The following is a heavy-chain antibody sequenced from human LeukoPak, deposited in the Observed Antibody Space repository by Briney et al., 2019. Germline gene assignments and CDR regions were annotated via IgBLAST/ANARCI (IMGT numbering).Heavy chain of an antibody. D-gene: IGHD5-18*01. CDR1: GGSISSSNW. Sequence: LSLTCAVSGGSISSSNWWSWIRQAPGKGLEWVSYISSSGSTIYYADSVKGRFTISRDNAKNSLYLQMNSLRAEDTAVYYCARPYRYGSRAFDHWGQGTLVTVSS. J-gene: IGHJ4*02. CDR3: ARPYRYGSRAFDH. V-gene: IGHV3-11*01. CDR2: ISSSGSTI.